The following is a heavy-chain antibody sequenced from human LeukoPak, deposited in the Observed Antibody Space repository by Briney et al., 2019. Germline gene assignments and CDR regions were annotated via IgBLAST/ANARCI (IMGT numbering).Heavy chain of an antibody. CDR2: IYTSGST. CDR1: GGAISSYY. V-gene: IGHV4-4*07. D-gene: IGHD3-10*01. CDR3: ARAEQVLWFGGKLDY. J-gene: IGHJ4*02. Sequence: SETLSLTCIVSGGAISSYYWTWIRQPPGKGLEWIGRIYTSGSTNYNPSLKRRVTMSVDTSKNQLSLKLSSVTAADTAVYYCARAEQVLWFGGKLDYWGQGTLVTVSS.